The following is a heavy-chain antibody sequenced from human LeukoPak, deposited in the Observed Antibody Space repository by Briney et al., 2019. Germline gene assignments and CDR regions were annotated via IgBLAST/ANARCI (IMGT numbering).Heavy chain of an antibody. CDR2: IKQDGSEK. CDR1: GFTFDKYF. J-gene: IGHJ6*02. CDR3: ARDTQQLVRVYYYYGMDV. Sequence: GGSLRLSCATSGFTFDKYFIHWVRQAPGKGLEWVANIKQDGSEKYYVDSVKGRFTISRDNAKNSLYLQMNSLRAEDTAVYYCARDTQQLVRVYYYYGMDVWGQGTTVTVSS. V-gene: IGHV3-7*01. D-gene: IGHD6-13*01.